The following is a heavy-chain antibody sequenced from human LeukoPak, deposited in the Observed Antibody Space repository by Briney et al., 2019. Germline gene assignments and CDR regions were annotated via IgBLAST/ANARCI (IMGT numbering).Heavy chain of an antibody. CDR3: ARGGGCTTTSCDLDY. V-gene: IGHV4-59*01. CDR1: GGSIRTYY. CDR2: FSYSGSA. Sequence: PWETLCLTCTVSGGSIRTYYWNWIRQTPGKGLDWIGYFSYSGSANYNPSLKSRVTISVDTSKNQFSLKLISVTAADTAVYYCARGGGCTTTSCDLDYWGKGTLATVSS. J-gene: IGHJ4*02. D-gene: IGHD2-2*01.